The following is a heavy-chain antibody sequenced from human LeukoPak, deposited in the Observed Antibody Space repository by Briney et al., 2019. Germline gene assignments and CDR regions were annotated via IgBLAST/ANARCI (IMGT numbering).Heavy chain of an antibody. V-gene: IGHV3-23*01. CDR3: AKGRIGYIPDY. CDR2: INSSGGNT. D-gene: IGHD6-13*01. J-gene: IGHJ4*02. Sequence: GGSLRLSCAASGFSVSSYSMTWVRQAPGKGLEWVSVINSSGGNTYYADSVRGRFIISRDNSKNTLYLQLNSLRVEDTAVYYCAKGRIGYIPDYWGQGTLVTVSS. CDR1: GFSVSSYS.